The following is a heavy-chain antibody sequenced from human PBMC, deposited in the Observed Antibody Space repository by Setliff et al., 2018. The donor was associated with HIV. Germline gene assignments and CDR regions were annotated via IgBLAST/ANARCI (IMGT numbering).Heavy chain of an antibody. Sequence: PGGSLRLSCAASGFTFSNYAMSWVRQAPGKGLEWVSAITGGGGNQYYADSVKGRFTISRDNSKNTLYLQMNSLKVDDTAMYYCATEGTYSNVWTGTNYYGMDVWGHGTMVTVSS. CDR1: GFTFSNYA. CDR3: ATEGTYSNVWTGTNYYGMDV. D-gene: IGHD3-3*01. CDR2: ITGGGGNQ. V-gene: IGHV3-23*01. J-gene: IGHJ6*02.